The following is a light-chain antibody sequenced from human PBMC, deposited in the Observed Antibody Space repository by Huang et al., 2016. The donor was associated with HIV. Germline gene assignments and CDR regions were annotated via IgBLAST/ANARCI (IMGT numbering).Light chain of an antibody. V-gene: IGKV3-15*01. J-gene: IGKJ4*01. CDR2: GAS. CDR3: QQYNNWPPLLT. CDR1: QSILNN. Sequence: EIVLTQSPATLSLSPGERAALSCRATQSILNNLAWYQQKAGQSPRLLIYGASTRATGIPARFRGSGSGTDFTLTISSLQSEDFAVYYCQQYNNWPPLLTFGGGTKVEIK.